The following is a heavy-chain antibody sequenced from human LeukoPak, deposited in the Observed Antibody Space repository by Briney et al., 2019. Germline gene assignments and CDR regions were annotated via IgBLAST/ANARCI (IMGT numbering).Heavy chain of an antibody. CDR3: AIGVGGSYLFDY. J-gene: IGHJ4*02. D-gene: IGHD1-26*01. CDR2: IWYDGTNK. CDR1: GFTFSNYD. Sequence: GGSLRLSCAASGFTFSNYDMHWVRQAPGKGLEWVAVIWYDGTNKYYADFVKGRFTISRDNSKNTLYLQMNSLGAEDTAVYYCAIGVGGSYLFDYWGQGTLVTVSS. V-gene: IGHV3-33*01.